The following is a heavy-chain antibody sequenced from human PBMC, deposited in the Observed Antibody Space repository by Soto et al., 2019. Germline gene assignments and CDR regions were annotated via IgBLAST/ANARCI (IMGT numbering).Heavy chain of an antibody. CDR3: ARGGLGGWPQGWWFDP. V-gene: IGHV1-8*01. J-gene: IGHJ5*02. Sequence: GASVKVSCKASGYIFTSYDINWVRQATGQGLEWMGWMNPNSGNTGYAQKFQGRVTMTRNTSISTAYMELSSLRSEDTAVYYCARGGLGGWPQGWWFDPWGQGTLVTVSS. D-gene: IGHD6-19*01. CDR1: GYIFTSYD. CDR2: MNPNSGNT.